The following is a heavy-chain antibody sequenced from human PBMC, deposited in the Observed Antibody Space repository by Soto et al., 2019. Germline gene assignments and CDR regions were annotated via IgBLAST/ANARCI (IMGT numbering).Heavy chain of an antibody. J-gene: IGHJ3*02. V-gene: IGHV4-34*01. CDR2: INSSGST. Sequence: QVQLQQWGAGLLKPSETLSLSCAVYGGTLSGYYWSWIRQPPGKGLEWIGEINSSGSTNYNPSLTSGVSILVDTSKNQFSLKLSSVTAADTAVYYCARAGIYGPFDAFDIWGQGTLVSVSS. D-gene: IGHD3-16*01. CDR3: ARAGIYGPFDAFDI. CDR1: GGTLSGYY.